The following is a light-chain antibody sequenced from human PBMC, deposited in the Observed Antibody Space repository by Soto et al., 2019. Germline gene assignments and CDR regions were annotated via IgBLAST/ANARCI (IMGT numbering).Light chain of an antibody. CDR2: AAS. CDR1: QSISSY. V-gene: IGKV1-39*01. CDR3: QQSYSTPWT. J-gene: IGKJ1*01. Sequence: DIQMTQSPSSLSASVGDRVTITCRASQSISSYLNWYQQKPGKAPKLLIYAASSLQSGVPSRFSGSGSGTDFTLTISSLQPXDFATYYCQQSYSTPWTFGQGTKVEIK.